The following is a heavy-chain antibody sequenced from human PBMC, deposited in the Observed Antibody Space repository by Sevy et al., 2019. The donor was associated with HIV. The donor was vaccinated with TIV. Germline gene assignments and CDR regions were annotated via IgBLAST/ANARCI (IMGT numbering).Heavy chain of an antibody. CDR2: IQYDGNNK. D-gene: IGHD3-22*01. Sequence: GGSLRLSCAASGFTFSYSGMHWVRQAPGQGLEWVTFIQYDGNNKYYADSVKGRFTISRDNAKNSLYLQMNSLRAEDTAVYYCARWDYYDSSGYYGGFDYWGQGTLVTVSS. CDR1: GFTFSYSG. J-gene: IGHJ4*02. CDR3: ARWDYYDSSGYYGGFDY. V-gene: IGHV3-30*02.